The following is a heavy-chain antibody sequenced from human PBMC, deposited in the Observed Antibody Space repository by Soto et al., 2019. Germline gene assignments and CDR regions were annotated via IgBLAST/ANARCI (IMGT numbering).Heavy chain of an antibody. CDR2: INHSGST. J-gene: IGHJ6*03. D-gene: IGHD3-10*01. CDR3: ARGGGPPERLYAKKYYYYMDA. Sequence: SETLSLTCAVYGGSFSGYYWSWIRQPPGKGLEWIGEINHSGSTNYNPSLKSRVTISVDTSKNQFSLKLSSVTAADTAVYYCARGGGPPERLYAKKYYYYMDAWGKGTTVTVSS. V-gene: IGHV4-34*01. CDR1: GGSFSGYY.